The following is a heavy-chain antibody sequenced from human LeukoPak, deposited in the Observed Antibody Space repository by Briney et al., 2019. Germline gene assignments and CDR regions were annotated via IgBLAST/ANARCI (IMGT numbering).Heavy chain of an antibody. CDR3: ARERGINYFDSNDAFDI. V-gene: IGHV3-33*01. Sequence: PGGSLRLSCAASGFTFSSYGMHWVRQAPGKGLEWVAVIWYDGSNKYYVGSVKGRFTISRDNSKNTLYLEMTSLRAEDTAVYYCARERGINYFDSNDAFDIWGQGTMVTVSS. J-gene: IGHJ3*02. CDR2: IWYDGSNK. D-gene: IGHD3-22*01. CDR1: GFTFSSYG.